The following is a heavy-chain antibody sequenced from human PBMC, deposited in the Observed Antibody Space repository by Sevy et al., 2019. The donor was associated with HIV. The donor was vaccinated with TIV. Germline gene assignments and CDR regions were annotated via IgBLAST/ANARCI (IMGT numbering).Heavy chain of an antibody. CDR3: ARDGDYGDYLWFES. J-gene: IGHJ5*01. Sequence: ASVKVSCKASGYPFTSFGFTWVRQAPGQGLQWLGWISTYNGNTYYAPNLQGRLTMTADTSTSTVYMDLRSLRSDDTAVYYCARDGDYGDYLWFESWRQGTPVTVSS. CDR2: ISTYNGNT. D-gene: IGHD4-17*01. V-gene: IGHV1-18*01. CDR1: GYPFTSFG.